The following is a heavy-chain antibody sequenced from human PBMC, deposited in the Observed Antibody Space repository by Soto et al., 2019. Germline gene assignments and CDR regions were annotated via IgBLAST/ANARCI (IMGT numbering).Heavy chain of an antibody. CDR3: AFIQGTADPSPTFEYYYYGMDV. CDR1: GFTFSNYW. D-gene: IGHD3-16*01. J-gene: IGHJ6*02. V-gene: IGHV3-74*01. CDR2: INGDGSST. Sequence: EVQLVQSGGGLVQPGGSLRLSCEVSGFTFSNYWMHWVRQAPGKGLVWVSRINGDGSSTSYADSVKGRFTISRDNAKNTLYLQINSLRAEDTALYYCAFIQGTADPSPTFEYYYYGMDVWGQGTTVTVSS.